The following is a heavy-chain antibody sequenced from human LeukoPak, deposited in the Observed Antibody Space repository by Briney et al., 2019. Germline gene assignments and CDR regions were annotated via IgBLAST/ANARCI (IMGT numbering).Heavy chain of an antibody. J-gene: IGHJ6*02. CDR3: ARPAGRSYYYYGMDV. CDR1: GGSISSSSYY. CDR2: IYYSGST. Sequence: SETLSLTCTVSGGSISSSSYYWGWIRQPPGKGLEWIGSIYYSGSTYYNPSLKSRVTISVDTSKNQFSLKLSSVTAAGTAVYYCARPAGRSYYYYGMDVWGQGTTVTVSS. V-gene: IGHV4-39*01.